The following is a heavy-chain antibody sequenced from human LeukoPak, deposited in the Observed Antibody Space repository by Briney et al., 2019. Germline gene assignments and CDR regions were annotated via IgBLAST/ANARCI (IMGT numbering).Heavy chain of an antibody. CDR2: ISYDGSNK. D-gene: IGHD3-22*01. Sequence: GRSLRLSCAASGFTFSSYGMHWVRQAPGKGLEWVAVISYDGSNKYYADSVKGRFTISRDNSKNTLYLQMNSLRAEDTAVYYCAKDPLGYYDSSGLFFDYWGQGTLVTVSS. CDR3: AKDPLGYYDSSGLFFDY. V-gene: IGHV3-30*18. J-gene: IGHJ4*02. CDR1: GFTFSSYG.